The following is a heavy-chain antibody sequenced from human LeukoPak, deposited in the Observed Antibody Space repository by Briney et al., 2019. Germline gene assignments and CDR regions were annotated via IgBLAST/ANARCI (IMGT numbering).Heavy chain of an antibody. Sequence: ASVKVSCTASGGTFSSYAISWVRQAPGQGLEWMGGIIPIVGTTNYAQMFQGRVTITADESTSTAYMELSSLRSEDTAVYYCARGGYYYDSSGYSHLPDYWGQGTLVTVSA. CDR3: ARGGYYYDSSGYSHLPDY. J-gene: IGHJ4*02. CDR2: IIPIVGTT. V-gene: IGHV1-69*13. D-gene: IGHD3-22*01. CDR1: GGTFSSYA.